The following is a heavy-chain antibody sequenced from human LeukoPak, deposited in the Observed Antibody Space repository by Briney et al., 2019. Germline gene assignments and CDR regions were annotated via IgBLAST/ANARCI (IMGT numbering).Heavy chain of an antibody. CDR1: GGSISSGGYS. D-gene: IGHD5-24*01. CDR3: AREGWLQAFDY. Sequence: SETLSLTCAVSGGSISSGGYSWSWIRQPPGKGLEWIGYIYHSGSTYYNPSLKSRVTISVDTSKNQFTLKLSSVTAADTAVYYCAREGWLQAFDYWGQGTLVTVSS. CDR2: IYHSGST. V-gene: IGHV4-30-2*01. J-gene: IGHJ4*02.